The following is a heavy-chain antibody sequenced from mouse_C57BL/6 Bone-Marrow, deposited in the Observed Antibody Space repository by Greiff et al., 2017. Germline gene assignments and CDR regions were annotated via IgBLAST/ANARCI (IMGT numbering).Heavy chain of an antibody. CDR2: INPSNGGT. J-gene: IGHJ2*01. CDR3: ARWLWLRPGVYFDY. Sequence: VQRVESGTELVKPGASVKLSCKASGYTFTSYWMHWVKQRPGQGLEWIGNINPSNGGTNYNEKFKSKATLTVDKSSSTAYMQLSSLTSEDSAVYYCARWLWLRPGVYFDYWGQGTTLTVSS. V-gene: IGHV1-53*01. CDR1: GYTFTSYW. D-gene: IGHD2-2*01.